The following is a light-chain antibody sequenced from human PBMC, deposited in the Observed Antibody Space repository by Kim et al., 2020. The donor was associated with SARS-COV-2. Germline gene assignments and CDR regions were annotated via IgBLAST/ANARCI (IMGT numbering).Light chain of an antibody. V-gene: IGKV1-5*03. CDR3: QQYNSYPWT. CDR1: QSISSW. CDR2: KAS. Sequence: DIQMTQSPSTLSASVGDRVTITCRASQSISSWLAWYQQKPGKAPKLLIYKASSLESGVPSRFSGSGSGTELTLTISSLQPDDFATYYCQQYNSYPWTFGQGTKVDIK. J-gene: IGKJ1*01.